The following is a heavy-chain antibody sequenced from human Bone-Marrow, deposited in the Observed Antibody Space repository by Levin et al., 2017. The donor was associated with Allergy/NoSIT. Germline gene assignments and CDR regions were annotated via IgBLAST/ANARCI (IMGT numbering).Heavy chain of an antibody. CDR1: GFTFSSYA. V-gene: IGHV3-23*01. CDR2: ISGSGGST. D-gene: IGHD6-6*01. CDR3: AKRGNGIAARVDG. J-gene: IGHJ6*02. Sequence: GESLKISCAASGFTFSSYAMSWVRQAPGKGLEWVSAISGSGGSTYYADSVKGRFTISRDNSKNTLYLQMNSLRAEDTAVYYCAKRGNGIAARVDGWGQGTTVTVSS.